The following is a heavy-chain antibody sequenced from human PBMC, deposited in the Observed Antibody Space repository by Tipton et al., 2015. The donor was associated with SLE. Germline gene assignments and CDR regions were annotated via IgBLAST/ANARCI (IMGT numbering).Heavy chain of an antibody. D-gene: IGHD6-19*01. J-gene: IGHJ4*02. CDR2: IKSKTDGGTT. Sequence: QLVQSGGGLVKPGGSLRLSCAASGFTFSSYSMSWVRQAPGKGLEWVGRIKSKTDGGTTDYAAPVKGRFTISRDDSKNTLYLQMNSLKTEDTAVYYCTTDYLGQWLVLYWGQGTLVTVSS. CDR1: GFTFSSYS. V-gene: IGHV3-15*01. CDR3: TTDYLGQWLVLY.